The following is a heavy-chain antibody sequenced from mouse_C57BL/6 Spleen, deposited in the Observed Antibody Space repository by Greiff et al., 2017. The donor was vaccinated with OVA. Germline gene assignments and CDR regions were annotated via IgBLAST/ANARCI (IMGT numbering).Heavy chain of an antibody. CDR2: IRLKSDNYAT. V-gene: IGHV6-3*01. D-gene: IGHD1-1*01. Sequence: EVKVEESGGGLVQPGGSMKLSCVASGFTFSNYWMNWVRQSPEKGLEWVAQIRLKSDNYATHYAESVKGRFTISRDDSKSSVYLQMNNLRAEDTGIYYCTGERADYYGFDYWGQGTTLTVSS. CDR3: TGERADYYGFDY. CDR1: GFTFSNYW. J-gene: IGHJ2*01.